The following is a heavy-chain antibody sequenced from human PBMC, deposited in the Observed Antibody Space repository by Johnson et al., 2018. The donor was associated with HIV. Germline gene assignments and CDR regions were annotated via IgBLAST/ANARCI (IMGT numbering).Heavy chain of an antibody. V-gene: IGHV3-74*01. CDR2: INSDGSRT. CDR3: AREWGVITFGGVIPRNAFDI. D-gene: IGHD3-16*02. Sequence: VQLVESGGGLVQPGRSLRLSCAASGFTVSSSYMSWVRQAPGKGLEWVSRINSDGSRTTYADSVKGRFNISRDKTENTLHLQMNSLRADDTAVYYCAREWGVITFGGVIPRNAFDIWGQGTMVTVSS. CDR1: GFTVSSSY. J-gene: IGHJ3*02.